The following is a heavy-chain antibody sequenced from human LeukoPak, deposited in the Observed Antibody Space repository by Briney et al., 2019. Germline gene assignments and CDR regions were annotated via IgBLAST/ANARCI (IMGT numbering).Heavy chain of an antibody. CDR3: ARLSTSDTDGNYFDF. J-gene: IGHJ4*02. V-gene: IGHV4-39*01. CDR1: GDSITRNTYY. CDR2: INYSGRT. Sequence: PSETLSLTCTVSGDSITRNTYYWVWVRQPPGKGLEWIGSINYSGRTFYSSSLKSRATISVDTFRNQFSLKVTSVTAADTAVYSCARLSTSDTDGNYFDFWGQGTVVSVSS. D-gene: IGHD1-1*01.